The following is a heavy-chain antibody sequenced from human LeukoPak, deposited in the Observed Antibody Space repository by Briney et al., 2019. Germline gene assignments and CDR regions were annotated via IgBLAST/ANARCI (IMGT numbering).Heavy chain of an antibody. J-gene: IGHJ4*02. CDR1: GFTLSSYA. Sequence: GGSMRLSCAASGFTLSSYAMSWVRQAPGKGLEWVSAISVSGNTYHADSVKGRFTISRDSSKNTLYLQMNRLRAEDAAVYYCAKAPVTTCSGAYCYPFDYWGQGTLVTVSS. CDR2: ISVSGNT. V-gene: IGHV3-23*01. CDR3: AKAPVTTCSGAYCYPFDY. D-gene: IGHD2-21*01.